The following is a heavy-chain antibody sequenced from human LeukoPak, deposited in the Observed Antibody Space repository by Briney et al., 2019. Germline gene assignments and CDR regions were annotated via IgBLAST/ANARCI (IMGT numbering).Heavy chain of an antibody. D-gene: IGHD6-19*01. CDR2: ISSSSSYI. CDR1: GFTFSSYS. J-gene: IGHJ6*04. CDR3: ARGVTLGLVYYYYYGMVV. V-gene: IGHV3-21*01. Sequence: GGSLRLSCAASGFTFSSYSMNWVRQAPGKGLEWVSSISSSSSYIYYADSVKGRFTISRDNAKNSLYLQMNSLRAEDTAVYYCARGVTLGLVYYYYYGMVVWGKGTTVTVSS.